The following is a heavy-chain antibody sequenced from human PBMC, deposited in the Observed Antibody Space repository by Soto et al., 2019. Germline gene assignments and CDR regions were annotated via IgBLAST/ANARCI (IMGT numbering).Heavy chain of an antibody. D-gene: IGHD6-13*01. J-gene: IGHJ4*02. CDR2: IYYSGST. CDR1: GVSISSGGYY. V-gene: IGHV4-31*02. CDR3: ATCRFNGSWSKFDY. Sequence: SETLSLTCTVSGVSISSGGYYWSWIRQHPGKGLQWIGNIYYSGSTNYNPSLKSRITISLDTSKNQFSLKLSSVTAADTAVYFCATCRFNGSWSKFDYWGQGTLVTVSS.